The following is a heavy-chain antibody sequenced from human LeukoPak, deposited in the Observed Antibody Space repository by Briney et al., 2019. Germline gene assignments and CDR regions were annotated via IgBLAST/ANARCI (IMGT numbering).Heavy chain of an antibody. CDR3: ARDRVAVADRYFDL. J-gene: IGHJ2*01. V-gene: IGHV3-30-3*01. D-gene: IGHD2-15*01. CDR2: ISHDGSDK. CDR1: GFTFNIYA. Sequence: GKSLRLPCAASGFTFNIYALHWVRQAPGKGLEWMAIISHDGSDKSYADSVKGRFSISRDDSKNTLYLQMSSLRTEDTAVYYCARDRVAVADRYFDLWGRGTLVTVSS.